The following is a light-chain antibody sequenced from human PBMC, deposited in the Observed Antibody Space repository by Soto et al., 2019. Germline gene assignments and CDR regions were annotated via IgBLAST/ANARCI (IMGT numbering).Light chain of an antibody. J-gene: IGKJ5*01. CDR1: QSVLYSSNNKNY. CDR3: QQYYSTPIT. CDR2: WAS. V-gene: IGKV4-1*01. Sequence: DIVMTQSPDSLAVSLGERATINCKSSQSVLYSSNNKNYLAWYRQKPGQPPKLLISWASTRESGVPDRFSGSGSGTDFTLTISSLQADDVAVYYCQQYYSTPITFGQGTRLEIK.